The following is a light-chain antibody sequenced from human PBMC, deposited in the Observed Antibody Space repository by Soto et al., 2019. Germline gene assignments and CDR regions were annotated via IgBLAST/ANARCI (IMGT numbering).Light chain of an antibody. J-gene: IGLJ1*01. CDR3: GTWDSSLSLYV. CDR2: ENN. CDR1: SSNIGNNY. V-gene: IGLV1-51*02. Sequence: QSVLTQPPSVSAASGQKVTISCSGSSSNIGNNYVSWYQQLPGTAPKLLIYENNKRPSGIPDRFSGSKSGTSAILGITGLQTGDEADYYCGTWDSSLSLYVFGTGTKVTVL.